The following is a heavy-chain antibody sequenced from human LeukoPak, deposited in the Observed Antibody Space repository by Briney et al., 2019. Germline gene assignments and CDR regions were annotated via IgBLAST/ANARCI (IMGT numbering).Heavy chain of an antibody. CDR1: GFTFSGYA. CDR3: ARGVEVITGDASDV. J-gene: IGHJ3*01. V-gene: IGHV3-30*03. CDR2: ISYDGNIY. D-gene: IGHD3-22*01. Sequence: GRSLTLSCAASGFTFSGYAMYWVRQAPGKGLEWLALISYDGNIYDYEDSVKGRFTISRANSKNTLSLQMNNLRAEDTAIYYCARGVEVITGDASDVWGQGTMVTVSS.